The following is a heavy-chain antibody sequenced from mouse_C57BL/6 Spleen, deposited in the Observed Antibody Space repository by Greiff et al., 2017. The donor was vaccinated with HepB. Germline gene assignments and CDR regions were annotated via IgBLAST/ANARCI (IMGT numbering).Heavy chain of an antibody. CDR1: GYSITSGYY. CDR2: ISYDGSN. Sequence: EVKLQESGPGLVKPSQSLSLTCSVTGYSITSGYYWNWIRQFPGNKLEWMGYISYDGSNNYNPSLKNRISITRDTSKNQFFLKLNSVTTEDTATYYCARGEFITTVVAPFDYWGQGTTLTVSS. V-gene: IGHV3-6*01. J-gene: IGHJ2*01. CDR3: ARGEFITTVVAPFDY. D-gene: IGHD1-1*01.